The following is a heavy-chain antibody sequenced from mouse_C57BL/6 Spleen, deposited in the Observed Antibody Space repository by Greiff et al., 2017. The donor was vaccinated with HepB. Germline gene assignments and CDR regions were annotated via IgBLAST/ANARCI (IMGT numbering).Heavy chain of an antibody. CDR2: ISDGGSYT. J-gene: IGHJ4*01. Sequence: EVQGVESGGGLVKPGGSLKLSCAASGFTFSSYAMSWVRQTPEKRLEWVATISDGGSYTYYPDNVKGRFTISRDNAKNNLYLQMSHLKSEDTAMYYCARDLMYSNYGAMDYWGQGTSVTVSS. D-gene: IGHD2-5*01. CDR1: GFTFSSYA. V-gene: IGHV5-4*01. CDR3: ARDLMYSNYGAMDY.